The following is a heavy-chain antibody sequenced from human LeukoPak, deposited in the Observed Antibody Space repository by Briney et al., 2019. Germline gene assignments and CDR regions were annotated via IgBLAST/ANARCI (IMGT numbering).Heavy chain of an antibody. Sequence: SETLSLTCTVSGGSISSGNYFWNWIRQPAGKGLEWIGRIWADGAPSYRPSLKSRVTISVDTSKNQFSLKLSSVTAADTAVYYCARLHTGYCSSTSSGCPGAYWGQGTLVTVSS. D-gene: IGHD2-2*01. V-gene: IGHV4-61*02. J-gene: IGHJ4*02. CDR2: IWADGAP. CDR3: ARLHTGYCSSTSSGCPGAY. CDR1: GGSISSGNYF.